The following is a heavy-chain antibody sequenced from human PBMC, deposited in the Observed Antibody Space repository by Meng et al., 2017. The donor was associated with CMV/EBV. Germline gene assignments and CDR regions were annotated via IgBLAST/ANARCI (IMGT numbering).Heavy chain of an antibody. CDR3: ATAGLRWTTVQRTLDS. CDR2: ISSTSSHT. CDR1: GFKFSGYY. D-gene: IGHD1-1*01. V-gene: IGHV3-11*05. J-gene: IGHJ4*02. Sequence: VEVVVSGGGLVKPGGSLRLSCAASGFKFSGYYMSWIRQAPGEGLEWISYISSTSSHTNYADSVKGRFTISRDNAKNSLFLQMNSLRAEDTAIYYCATAGLRWTTVQRTLDSWGQGTLVTVSS.